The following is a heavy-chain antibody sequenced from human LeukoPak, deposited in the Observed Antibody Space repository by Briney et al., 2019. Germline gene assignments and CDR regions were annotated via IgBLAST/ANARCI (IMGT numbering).Heavy chain of an antibody. V-gene: IGHV4-39*01. CDR3: ARHSTIFGVVRES. CDR1: AGSVSISSYY. J-gene: IGHJ5*02. D-gene: IGHD3-3*01. Sequence: SETLSRTCIVSAGSVSISSYYWGWIRQPPGKGLEWIRSTHYSGSTQYNPSLRSRVTISVDTSKNQFSLKLSSVTATDTGVYYCARHSTIFGVVRESWGEGSLVTVSS. CDR2: THYSGST.